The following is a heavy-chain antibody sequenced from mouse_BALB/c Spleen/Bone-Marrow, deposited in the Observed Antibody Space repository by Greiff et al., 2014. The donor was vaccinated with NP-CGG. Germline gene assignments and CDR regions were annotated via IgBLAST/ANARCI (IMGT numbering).Heavy chain of an antibody. V-gene: IGHV5-12-2*01. CDR3: ARGIYYYGSSCAY. Sequence: EVKVVESGGGLVQPGGSLKLSCAASGFTFSSYTMSWVRQTPEKRLEWVAYISNGGGSTYYPDTVKDRFTISRDNAKNTLYLQMSSLKSEDAAMYYCARGIYYYGSSCAYWGQGTLVTVSA. CDR1: GFTFSSYT. D-gene: IGHD1-1*01. CDR2: ISNGGGST. J-gene: IGHJ3*01.